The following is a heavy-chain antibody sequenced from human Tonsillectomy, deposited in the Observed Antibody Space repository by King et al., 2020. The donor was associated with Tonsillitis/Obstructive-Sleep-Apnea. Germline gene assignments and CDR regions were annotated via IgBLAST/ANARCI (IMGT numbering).Heavy chain of an antibody. CDR1: GGSFSGYY. V-gene: IGHV4-34*01. CDR2: INHSGST. Sequence: VQLQQWCAGLLKPSETLSLTCAVYGGSFSGYYWSWIRQPPGKGLEWIGEINHSGSTNYNPSLKSRVTISVDTSKNQFSLKLSSVTAADTAVYYCARRGCGSTSCYLGGYYYYYYYMDVWGKGTTVTVSS. J-gene: IGHJ6*03. CDR3: ARRGCGSTSCYLGGYYYYYYYMDV. D-gene: IGHD2-2*01.